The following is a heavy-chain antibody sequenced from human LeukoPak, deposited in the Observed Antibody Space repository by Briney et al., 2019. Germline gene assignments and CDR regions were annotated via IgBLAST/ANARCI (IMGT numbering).Heavy chain of an antibody. V-gene: IGHV3-48*03. CDR1: GFTFSSYK. CDR2: ISSSGSTI. Sequence: GGSLRLSCAASGFTFSSYKMNWVRQAPGKGLEWVSYISSSGSTIYYADSVKGRFTISRDNAKNSLYLQMNSLRAEDTAVYYCARGGYYYDSSGYSCYYWGQGTLVTVSS. J-gene: IGHJ4*02. CDR3: ARGGYYYDSSGYSCYY. D-gene: IGHD3-22*01.